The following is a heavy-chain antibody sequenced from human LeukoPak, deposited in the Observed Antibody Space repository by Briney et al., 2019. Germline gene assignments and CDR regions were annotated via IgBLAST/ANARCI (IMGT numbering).Heavy chain of an antibody. CDR3: AGQVVRGVYWFDP. Sequence: PSETLSLTCTVSGGSISSYYWSWIRQPPGKGLEWIGYIYYSGSTNYNPSLKSRVTISVDTSKNQFSLKLSSVTAADTAVYYCAGQVVRGVYWFDPWGQGTLVTVSS. CDR1: GGSISSYY. CDR2: IYYSGST. D-gene: IGHD3-10*01. J-gene: IGHJ5*02. V-gene: IGHV4-59*08.